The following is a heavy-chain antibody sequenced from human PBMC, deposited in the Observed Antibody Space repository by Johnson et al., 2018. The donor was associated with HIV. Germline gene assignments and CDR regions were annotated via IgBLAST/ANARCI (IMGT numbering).Heavy chain of an antibody. V-gene: IGHV3-30*18. Sequence: QVQLVESGGGVVQPGRSLRLSCAASGFIFSSYGMHWVRQAPGKGLEWVAVISYDGSNNYYADSVQGRFTISRDNSKNTLYLQMNSLRAEDTAVYYCAKRGARDCSGGSCFDAFDIWGQGTMVTVSS. J-gene: IGHJ3*02. CDR3: AKRGARDCSGGSCFDAFDI. CDR2: ISYDGSNN. CDR1: GFIFSSYG. D-gene: IGHD2-15*01.